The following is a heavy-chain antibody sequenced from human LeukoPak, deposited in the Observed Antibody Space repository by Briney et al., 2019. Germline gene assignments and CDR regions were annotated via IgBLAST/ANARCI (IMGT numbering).Heavy chain of an antibody. Sequence: GSLRLSCAASGFTFSSYWMSWVRQAPGKGLEWVANIKQDGSEKYYVDSVKGRFTISRDNAKNSLYLQMNSLRVEDTAVYYCARVRARSYCSSTSCYGYWGQGTPVTVSS. CDR1: GFTFSSYW. D-gene: IGHD2-2*01. V-gene: IGHV3-7*01. CDR2: IKQDGSEK. J-gene: IGHJ4*02. CDR3: ARVRARSYCSSTSCYGY.